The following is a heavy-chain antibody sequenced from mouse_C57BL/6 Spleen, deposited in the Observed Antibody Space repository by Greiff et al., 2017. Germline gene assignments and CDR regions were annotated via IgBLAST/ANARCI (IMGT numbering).Heavy chain of an antibody. CDR2: IHPNSGST. CDR3: ASLGDYDSSWFAY. Sequence: QVQLQQPGAELVKPGASVKLSCKASGYTFTSYWMHWVKQRPGQGLEWIGMIHPNSGSTNYNEKFTSKATLTVDKSSSTAYMQLSSLTSEDSAVYYCASLGDYDSSWFAYWGQGTLVTVSA. J-gene: IGHJ3*01. D-gene: IGHD2-4*01. CDR1: GYTFTSYW. V-gene: IGHV1-64*01.